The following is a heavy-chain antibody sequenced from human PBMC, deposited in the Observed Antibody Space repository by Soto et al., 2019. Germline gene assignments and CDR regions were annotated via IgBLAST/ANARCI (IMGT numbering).Heavy chain of an antibody. CDR3: ARDLAAGDH. CDR2: INPTSGST. V-gene: IGHV1-46*01. Sequence: QVQLVQSGAEVKKPGASVKVSCKASGYTFTNYYIHWVRQAPGQGLEWMGIINPTSGSTNYAQKFPGRVTLTYDTSTTTVYMELSGLGSEDTAVLYCARDLAAGDHWGQGTLVTVSS. J-gene: IGHJ4*02. CDR1: GYTFTNYY. D-gene: IGHD6-13*01.